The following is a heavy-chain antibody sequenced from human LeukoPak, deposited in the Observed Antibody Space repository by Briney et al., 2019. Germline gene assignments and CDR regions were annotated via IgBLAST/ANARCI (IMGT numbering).Heavy chain of an antibody. J-gene: IGHJ6*03. Sequence: ASVKVSCKASGYTFTDYYLQWVRQAPGQGLEWMGWINPDSGGTNYAQKFQGRVTMTRDTSITTGYMELTSLTSDDTAVYYCARGSRIYYFDSSGYLHYMDVWGKGATVTISS. CDR3: ARGSRIYYFDSSGYLHYMDV. D-gene: IGHD3-22*01. V-gene: IGHV1-2*02. CDR1: GYTFTDYY. CDR2: INPDSGGT.